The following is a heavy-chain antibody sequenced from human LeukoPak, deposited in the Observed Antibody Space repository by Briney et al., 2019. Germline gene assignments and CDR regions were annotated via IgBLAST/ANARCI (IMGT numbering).Heavy chain of an antibody. CDR1: GFTFSGYG. CDR3: AKERGYSYGFDY. J-gene: IGHJ4*02. D-gene: IGHD5-18*01. CDR2: IRYDGSNK. Sequence: PGGSLRLSCAASGFTFSGYGMNWVRQAPGKGLEWVAFIRYDGSNKYYADSVKGRFTISRDNSKNTLYLQMNSLRAEDTAVYYCAKERGYSYGFDYWGQGTLVTVSS. V-gene: IGHV3-30*02.